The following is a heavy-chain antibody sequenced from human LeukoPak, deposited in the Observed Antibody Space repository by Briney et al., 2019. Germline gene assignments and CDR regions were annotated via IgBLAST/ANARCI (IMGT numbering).Heavy chain of an antibody. V-gene: IGHV1-2*02. D-gene: IGHD6-19*01. CDR2: MNPKTGGT. CDR1: GYTFSGYH. J-gene: IGHJ4*02. CDR3: ARDFPDYSSHFDY. Sequence: ASVKVSCKASGYTFSGYHIHWVRQAPGQGLEWVGWMNPKTGGTNYAQKFQGRVTLTRDTSISTAYMELSSLRSDDTAVYYCARDFPDYSSHFDYWGQGTLGTVSS.